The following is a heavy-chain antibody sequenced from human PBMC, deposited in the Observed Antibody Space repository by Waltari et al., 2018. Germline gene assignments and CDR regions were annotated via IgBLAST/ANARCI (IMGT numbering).Heavy chain of an antibody. Sequence: EVQLVESGGGLVQPGGSLRLSCAASGFTVSSNYMTWVRQAPGKGLEWVSVIYTGGGIFYADSVRGRFTISRDNSKNTLYLLMNSLRAEDTAVYYCARGGLELGSAYHYNGMDVWGQGTTVIVS. D-gene: IGHD2-2*01. J-gene: IGHJ6*02. V-gene: IGHV3-66*02. CDR3: ARGGLELGSAYHYNGMDV. CDR1: GFTVSSNY. CDR2: IYTGGGI.